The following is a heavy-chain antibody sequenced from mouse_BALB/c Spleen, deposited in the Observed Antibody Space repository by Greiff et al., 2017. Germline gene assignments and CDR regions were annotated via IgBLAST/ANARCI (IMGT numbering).Heavy chain of an antibody. D-gene: IGHD2-1*01. J-gene: IGHJ4*01. CDR1: GFTFSSYG. CDR2: ISDGGSYT. Sequence: EVNVVESGGDLVKPGGSLKLSCAASGFTFSSYGMYWVRQTPEKRLEWVATISDGGSYTYYPDSVKGRFTISRDNAKNNLYLQMSSLKSEDTAMYYCAIVLYYGNYDYAMDYWGQGTSVTVSS. V-gene: IGHV5-4*02. CDR3: AIVLYYGNYDYAMDY.